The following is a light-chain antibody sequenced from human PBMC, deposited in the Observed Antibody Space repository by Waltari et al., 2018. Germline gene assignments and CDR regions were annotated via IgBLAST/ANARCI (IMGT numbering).Light chain of an antibody. V-gene: IGKV3-20*01. CDR1: QSLSKNY. CDR3: QQYGSSVMYT. CDR2: GAS. J-gene: IGKJ2*01. Sequence: EVVFTQSPGTLSLSPGERATLACRASQSLSKNYLAWYHQKPGQAPRLLIYGASNRAAGIPDRFSGSGSGTDFTLTISRLEPEDFAVYYCQQYGSSVMYTFGQGTKLEIK.